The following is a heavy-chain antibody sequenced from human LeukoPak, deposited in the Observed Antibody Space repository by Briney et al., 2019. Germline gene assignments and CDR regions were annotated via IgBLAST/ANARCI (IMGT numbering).Heavy chain of an antibody. J-gene: IGHJ5*02. Sequence: ASVKVSCKASGYTFTSYYMHWVRQAPGQGLEWMGIINPSGGSTSYAQKFQGRVTMTRDTSTSTVYMELSSLRSEDTAVYYCARAPSGNTIFGRWFDPWGQGTLVTVSS. CDR2: INPSGGST. V-gene: IGHV1-46*01. CDR1: GYTFTSYY. D-gene: IGHD3-3*01. CDR3: ARAPSGNTIFGRWFDP.